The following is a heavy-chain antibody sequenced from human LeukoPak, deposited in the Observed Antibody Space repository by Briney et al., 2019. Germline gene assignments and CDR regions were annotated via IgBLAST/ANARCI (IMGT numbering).Heavy chain of an antibody. CDR1: GFTFSTYT. J-gene: IGHJ4*02. Sequence: GGSLTLSCAASGFTFSTYTMNWVRQAPGKGLEWVSSITTSSSFIYYADSVKGRFTISADNAKNSLYLQMNSLTAEDTAVYYCARDQGNPGVDHWGQGTLVTVSS. V-gene: IGHV3-21*01. CDR3: ARDQGNPGVDH. CDR2: ITTSSSFI.